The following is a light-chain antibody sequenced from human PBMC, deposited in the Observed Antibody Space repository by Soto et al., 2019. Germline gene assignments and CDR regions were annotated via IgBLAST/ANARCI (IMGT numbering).Light chain of an antibody. Sequence: QSALTQPPSASGSPGQSVTISCTGTSSDVGGYNYVSWYQQHPGKAPKLIISEVSKRPSGVPDRFSGSKSGNTASLTVSGLQAEDEADYYCTSPAGSNNYVFGRGPKVIV. V-gene: IGLV2-8*01. CDR2: EVS. CDR1: SSDVGGYNY. J-gene: IGLJ1*01. CDR3: TSPAGSNNYV.